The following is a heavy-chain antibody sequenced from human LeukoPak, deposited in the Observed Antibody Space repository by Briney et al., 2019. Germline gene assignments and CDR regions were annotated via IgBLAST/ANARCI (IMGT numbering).Heavy chain of an antibody. D-gene: IGHD6-6*01. CDR3: AKDRGGGYSSSSTGFDY. Sequence: GASLRLSCAASGFTFSSYARSWVRRAPGKGLEWVSTISSSGGSTYYADSVKGRFTISRDNSNNTLFLQMNSLRAEDTAVFYCAKDRGGGYSSSSTGFDYWGQGTLVTVSS. V-gene: IGHV3-23*01. CDR1: GFTFSSYA. CDR2: ISSSGGST. J-gene: IGHJ4*02.